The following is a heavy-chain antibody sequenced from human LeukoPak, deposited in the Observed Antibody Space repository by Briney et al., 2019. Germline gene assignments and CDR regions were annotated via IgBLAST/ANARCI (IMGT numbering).Heavy chain of an antibody. V-gene: IGHV4-34*01. CDR2: FKHTGST. Sequence: PSETLSLTCAVYGGSFTDYYWSWIRQSPGKGLEWIGEFKHTGSTNYNPSLKSRVTISADTSKNQFSLKLTSVTAADTAVYYCARNYYYYMDVWGKGTTVTVSS. CDR3: ARNYYYYMDV. CDR1: GGSFTDYY. J-gene: IGHJ6*03.